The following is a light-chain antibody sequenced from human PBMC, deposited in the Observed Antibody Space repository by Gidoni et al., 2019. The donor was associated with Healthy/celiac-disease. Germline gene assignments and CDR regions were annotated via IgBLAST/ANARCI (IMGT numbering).Light chain of an antibody. CDR2: KAS. CDR1: QSISSW. CDR3: QQYNSYSPLI. V-gene: IGKV1-5*03. Sequence: DIQMTQSPSTLSASVGDRVTITCRASQSISSWLAWYQQKPGKAPKLLIYKASSLESGVPSRFSGSGSGTEFTLTISSLQPDDFATYYCQQYNSYSPLICGGGTKVEIK. J-gene: IGKJ4*01.